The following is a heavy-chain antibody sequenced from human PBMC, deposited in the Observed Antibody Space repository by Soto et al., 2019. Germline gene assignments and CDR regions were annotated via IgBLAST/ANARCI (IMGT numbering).Heavy chain of an antibody. D-gene: IGHD3-16*02. CDR1: GYTFTSYD. V-gene: IGHV1-8*01. J-gene: IGHJ3*02. Sequence: GASVKVSCKAYGYTFTSYDINWVRQATGQGIEWMGWMNPNSGNTGYAQKFQGRVTMTRNTSISTAYMELSSLRSEDTAVYYCARVTYDYIWGSYQDAFDIWGQGTMVTVSS. CDR2: MNPNSGNT. CDR3: ARVTYDYIWGSYQDAFDI.